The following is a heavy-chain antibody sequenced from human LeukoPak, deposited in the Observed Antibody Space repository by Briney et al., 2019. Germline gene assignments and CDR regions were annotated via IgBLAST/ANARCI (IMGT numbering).Heavy chain of an antibody. J-gene: IGHJ4*02. D-gene: IGHD6-19*01. CDR2: ISGSGGST. CDR3: AKPLIPVAGTLYFDY. V-gene: IGHV3-23*01. CDR1: GFTVSSYG. Sequence: AGGSLRLSCAASGFTVSSYGMSWVRQAPGKGLEWVSTISGSGGSTYYADSVKGRFTISRDNSKNTLYPQMNSLRAEDAGVYYCAKPLIPVAGTLYFDYGGEEPLVTVPS.